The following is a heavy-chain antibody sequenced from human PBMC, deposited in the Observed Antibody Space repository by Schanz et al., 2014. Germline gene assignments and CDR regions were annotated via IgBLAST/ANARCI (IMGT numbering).Heavy chain of an antibody. CDR2: ISYDGRNK. CDR1: GFSFSGFA. V-gene: IGHV3-30*04. CDR3: AKDHFGHYDSSGCSDCYYYGMDV. Sequence: VQLVESGGGLVQPGGSLRLSCVASGFSFSGFAVHWVRQAPGKGLEWVAVISYDGRNKYFADSVKGRFTISRDNSKNTLFLQVNSLRAEDTAVYYCAKDHFGHYDSSGCSDCYYYGMDVWGQGTTVTVSS. D-gene: IGHD3-22*01. J-gene: IGHJ6*02.